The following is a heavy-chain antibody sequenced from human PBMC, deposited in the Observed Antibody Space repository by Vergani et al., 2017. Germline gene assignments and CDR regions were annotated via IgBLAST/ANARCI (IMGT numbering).Heavy chain of an antibody. D-gene: IGHD2-15*01. Sequence: QVPVVQSGAAVKKSGASVKVSCKTSVYTFSNYYMHWVRQAPGQGLEWMGIINPRGGHTNYAQKFQGRVTMTRETSTSTVYMGLSSLRSEDTAIYYCVRAPGRRCSGGSCYSSFRWFDPWGQGTLVTVFS. V-gene: IGHV1-46*01. CDR3: VRAPGRRCSGGSCYSSFRWFDP. CDR1: VYTFSNYY. J-gene: IGHJ5*02. CDR2: INPRGGHT.